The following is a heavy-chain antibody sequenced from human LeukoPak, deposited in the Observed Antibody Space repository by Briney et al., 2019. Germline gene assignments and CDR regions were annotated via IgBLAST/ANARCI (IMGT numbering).Heavy chain of an antibody. D-gene: IGHD6-13*01. V-gene: IGHV4-61*02. CDR3: ARPISSSWYLFDY. Sequence: PSQTLSLTCTVSGGSISSGSYYWSWIRQPAGTGLEWLGRIYTSGSTNYNPSLKSRVTISVDTSKNQFSLKLSSVTAADTAVYYCARPISSSWYLFDYWGQGTLVTVSS. J-gene: IGHJ4*02. CDR2: IYTSGST. CDR1: GGSISSGSYY.